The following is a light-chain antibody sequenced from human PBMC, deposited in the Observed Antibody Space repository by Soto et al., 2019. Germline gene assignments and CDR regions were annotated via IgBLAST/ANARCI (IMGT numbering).Light chain of an antibody. Sequence: DIVLTQSPDTLSLSPGERATLSCRASQSVSSSNFAWYQQKPGQSPRLVIYDASSRATGIPDRFSGSGSGTDFTLTISRLEPEDFAVYFCYQYDSSPWTFGQGTKVDIK. CDR3: YQYDSSPWT. J-gene: IGKJ1*01. CDR2: DAS. CDR1: QSVSSSN. V-gene: IGKV3-20*01.